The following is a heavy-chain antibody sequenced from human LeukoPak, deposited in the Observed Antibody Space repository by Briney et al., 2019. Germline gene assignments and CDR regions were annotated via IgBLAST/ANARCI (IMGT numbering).Heavy chain of an antibody. Sequence: GGSLRLSCGASGFTLSSYWMHWVRQAPGEGLVWVSRINGDGSTTTYADSVKGRFTISRDNAKNTLYLQMNSLRAEDTAVYHCARGSQRGTAANYYGMDVWGQGTTVTVSS. CDR3: ARGSQRGTAANYYGMDV. D-gene: IGHD2-2*01. CDR2: INGDGSTT. CDR1: GFTLSSYW. J-gene: IGHJ6*02. V-gene: IGHV3-74*01.